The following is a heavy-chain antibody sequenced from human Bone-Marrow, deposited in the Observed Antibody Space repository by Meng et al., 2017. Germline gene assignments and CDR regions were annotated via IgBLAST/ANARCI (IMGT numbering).Heavy chain of an antibody. J-gene: IGHJ4*02. CDR1: GGSFSGYY. D-gene: IGHD3-22*01. V-gene: IGHV4-34*09. CDR2: INHSGST. CDR3: ARARLYYYDSSGYPSYFDY. Sequence: QVQLQASGPGLVKPLQTLSLTWAVYGGSFSGYYWSWIRQPPGKGLEWIGEINHSGSTNYNPSLKSRVTISVDTSKNQFSLKLSSVTAADTAVYYCARARLYYYDSSGYPSYFDYWGQGTLVTVSS.